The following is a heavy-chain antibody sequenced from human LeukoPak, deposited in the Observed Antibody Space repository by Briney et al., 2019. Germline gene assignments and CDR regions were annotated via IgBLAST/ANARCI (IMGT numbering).Heavy chain of an antibody. CDR2: INHSGNT. J-gene: IGHJ4*02. Sequence: SETLSLTCAVYVWSFSGYYWSWIRQPPGKGLEWIGEINHSGNTNYNPSLKSRVTISVDTSKNQFSLKLSSVTAADTAVYYCARGLYYYDSSGYYFSTLDYWGQGTLVTVSS. V-gene: IGHV4-34*01. CDR1: VWSFSGYY. CDR3: ARGLYYYDSSGYYFSTLDY. D-gene: IGHD3-22*01.